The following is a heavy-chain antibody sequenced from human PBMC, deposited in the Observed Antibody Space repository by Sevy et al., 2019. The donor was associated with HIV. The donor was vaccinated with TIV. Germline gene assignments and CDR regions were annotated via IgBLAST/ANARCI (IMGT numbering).Heavy chain of an antibody. Sequence: ASVKVSCKDSGYTFTAYYMHWVRQAPGQGLEWMGWINPNRGGINYAQKFQGWVTMSRDTSISTAYMELSRLRSDDTAVYYCARDRRATSYYYDSSGGPDAYDIWGQGTMVTVSS. CDR3: ARDRRATSYYYDSSGGPDAYDI. D-gene: IGHD3-22*01. J-gene: IGHJ3*02. V-gene: IGHV1-2*04. CDR2: INPNRGGI. CDR1: GYTFTAYY.